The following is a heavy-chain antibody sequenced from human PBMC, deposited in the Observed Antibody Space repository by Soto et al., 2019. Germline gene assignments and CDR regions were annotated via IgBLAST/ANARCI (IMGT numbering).Heavy chain of an antibody. CDR3: AKNPGYYYGSNGYHFDD. J-gene: IGHJ4*02. Sequence: PVGSRRRSCAASELTCSNYAMSWVRQAPGKGLEWVSAISYGGGTTYYADSVKGRFTISRDNSKNTLYLQMNSLRAEDTAVYYCAKNPGYYYGSNGYHFDDWGQGTLVTVSS. D-gene: IGHD3-22*01. CDR1: ELTCSNYA. CDR2: ISYGGGTT. V-gene: IGHV3-23*01.